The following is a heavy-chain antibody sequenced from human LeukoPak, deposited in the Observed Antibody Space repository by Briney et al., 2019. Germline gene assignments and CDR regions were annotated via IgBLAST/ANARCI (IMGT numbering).Heavy chain of an antibody. J-gene: IGHJ3*02. Sequence: SETLSLTCTVSGGSISSGGYYWSWIRQPPGKGLEWIGYIYHSGSTYYNPSLKSRVTISVDRSKNQFSLKLNSVTAADTAVYYCARDSFSLSYYTSGSSSVPPVVDAFDIWGQGTMVTVSS. CDR3: ARDSFSLSYYTSGSSSVPPVVDAFDI. D-gene: IGHD3-10*01. V-gene: IGHV4-30-2*01. CDR2: IYHSGST. CDR1: GGSISSGGYY.